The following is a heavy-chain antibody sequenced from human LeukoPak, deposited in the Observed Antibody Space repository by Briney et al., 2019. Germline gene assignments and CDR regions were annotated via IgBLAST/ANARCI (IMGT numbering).Heavy chain of an antibody. J-gene: IGHJ4*02. D-gene: IGHD4-23*01. Sequence: GGFLRLSCAASGFTFSSYAMSWVRQAPGKGLEWVSAISGSGGSTYYADSVKGRFTISRDNSKNTLYLQMNSLRAEDTAVYYCAKDFGGDYGGNSADYWGQGTLVTVSS. CDR2: ISGSGGST. CDR3: AKDFGGDYGGNSADY. CDR1: GFTFSSYA. V-gene: IGHV3-23*01.